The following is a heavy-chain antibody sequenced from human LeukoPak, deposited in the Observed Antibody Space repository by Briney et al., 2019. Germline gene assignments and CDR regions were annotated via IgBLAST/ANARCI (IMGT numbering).Heavy chain of an antibody. CDR2: IYFSGST. CDR3: ARIRGSSWYEGGNWFDP. CDR1: GGSISSSSYY. V-gene: IGHV4-39*07. D-gene: IGHD6-13*01. Sequence: SGTLSLTCNVSGGSISSSSYYWGWIRQPPGKGLEWIGSIYFSGSTYYNPSLKSRVTISVDTSKNQFSLKLSSVTAADTAVYYCARIRGSSWYEGGNWFDPWGQGTLVTVSS. J-gene: IGHJ5*02.